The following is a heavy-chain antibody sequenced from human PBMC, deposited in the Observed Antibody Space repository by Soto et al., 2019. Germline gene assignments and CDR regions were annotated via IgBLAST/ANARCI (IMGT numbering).Heavy chain of an antibody. CDR2: ISYDGRNK. V-gene: IGHV3-30*18. CDR3: AKDTFAYCSGGSCLYYYGMDV. J-gene: IGHJ6*02. D-gene: IGHD2-15*01. CDR1: GFTFTTYG. Sequence: QVQLVESGGGVVQPGRSLRLSCAAPGFTFTTYGMHWVRQAPGKGLEWVAVISYDGRNKYYADSVKGRFTVSRDNSNNTVYLQLNSLRAEDTAVYYCAKDTFAYCSGGSCLYYYGMDVWGQGTTVTASS.